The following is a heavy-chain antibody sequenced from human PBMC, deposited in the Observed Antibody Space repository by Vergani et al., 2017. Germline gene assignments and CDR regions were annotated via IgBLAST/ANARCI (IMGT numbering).Heavy chain of an antibody. J-gene: IGHJ4*02. CDR3: ARGRIKFGIDY. CDR1: GGSFSGYY. V-gene: IGHV4-34*01. D-gene: IGHD3-16*01. CDR2: INHSGST. Sequence: QVQLQQWGAGLSKPSETLSLTCAVYGGSFSGYYWSWIRQPPGKGLEWIGEINHSGSTNYNPSLKSRVTISVDTSKNQFSLKLSSVTAADTAVYYCARGRIKFGIDYWGQGTLVTVSS.